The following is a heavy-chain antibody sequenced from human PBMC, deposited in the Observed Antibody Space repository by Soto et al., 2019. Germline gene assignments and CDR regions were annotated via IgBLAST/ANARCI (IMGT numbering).Heavy chain of an antibody. D-gene: IGHD4-17*01. CDR2: ISSSRTI. Sequence: GVLRLSCAASGFIFSRYSMNWVRQAPGKGLEWVSDISSSRTIYYVDSVKGRFTISRDNAKNSLYLQMNSLRAEDTAVYYCARGNGDTYYFVYWGQGTLVTVYS. CDR1: GFIFSRYS. V-gene: IGHV3-48*01. CDR3: ARGNGDTYYFVY. J-gene: IGHJ4*02.